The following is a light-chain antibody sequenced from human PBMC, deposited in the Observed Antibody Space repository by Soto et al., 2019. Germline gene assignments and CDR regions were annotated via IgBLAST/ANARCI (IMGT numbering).Light chain of an antibody. CDR3: QQRSNWPIT. V-gene: IGKV3-11*01. CDR2: DAS. J-gene: IGKJ5*01. Sequence: EIVLTQSPSTLSLSPGERATLSCMASQSVSSYLALYQQKPGQAPRLLIYDASNRATGIPARFSGSGSGTDFTLTISSLEPEDFAVYYCQQRSNWPITFGQGTRLENK. CDR1: QSVSSY.